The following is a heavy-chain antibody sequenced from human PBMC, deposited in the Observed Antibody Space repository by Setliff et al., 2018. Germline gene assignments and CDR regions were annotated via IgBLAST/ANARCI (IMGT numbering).Heavy chain of an antibody. Sequence: GWSLRLSCVASGFTFSDYYMSWIRQAPGKGLEHVSFISITSRHYTNYADSVKCRFTISRDNAKTSLYLQMIGLRAEDTGVYYCARSLYGYSYGYDFWGQGTPVTVSS. D-gene: IGHD5-18*01. CDR1: GFTFSDYY. CDR3: ARSLYGYSYGYDF. V-gene: IGHV3-11*06. J-gene: IGHJ4*02. CDR2: ISITSRHYT.